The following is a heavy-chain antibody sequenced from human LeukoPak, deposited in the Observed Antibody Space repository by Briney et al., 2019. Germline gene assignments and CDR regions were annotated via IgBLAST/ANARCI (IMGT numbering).Heavy chain of an antibody. CDR2: ISAYNGNT. Sequence: ASVKVSCKASGYTFTSYGISWVRQAPGQGLEWMGWISAYNGNTNYAQKLQGRVTMTTDTSTSTAYMELRSLRSDDTAVYYCARVADSSGWQDAYYYYYMDVWGKGTTVTISS. V-gene: IGHV1-18*01. J-gene: IGHJ6*03. D-gene: IGHD6-19*01. CDR3: ARVADSSGWQDAYYYYYMDV. CDR1: GYTFTSYG.